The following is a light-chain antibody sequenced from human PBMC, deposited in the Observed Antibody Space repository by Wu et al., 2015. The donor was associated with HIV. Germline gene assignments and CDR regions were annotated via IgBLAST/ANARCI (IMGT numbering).Light chain of an antibody. CDR3: RQYDSSPLT. Sequence: EIVLTQSPSTLSLSPGDRATLSCRASQSLTKYQLAWYQQKPGQAPRLLILIATSRATGVPDRFSGSGSGTDFTLTITRLEPEDFAVYYCRQYDSSPLTFGGGTKVEI. CDR1: QSLTKYQ. CDR2: IAT. V-gene: IGKV3-20*01. J-gene: IGKJ4*01.